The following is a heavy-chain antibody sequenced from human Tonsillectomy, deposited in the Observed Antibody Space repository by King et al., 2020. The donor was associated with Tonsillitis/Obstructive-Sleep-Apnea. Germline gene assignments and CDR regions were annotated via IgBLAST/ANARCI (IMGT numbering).Heavy chain of an antibody. Sequence: VQLVESGGGLVQPGGSLRLSCAASGFTFSSSAMSWGRQAPGKGLEWVSAISGRVCSTYYVDSVKGRFTISRDNSKNTLYLQMNSLRAEDTAVYYCANRCSSTSCYEYYWGQGTLVTVSS. CDR1: GFTFSSSA. CDR3: ANRCSSTSCYEYY. V-gene: IGHV3-23*04. D-gene: IGHD2-2*01. J-gene: IGHJ4*02. CDR2: ISGRVCST.